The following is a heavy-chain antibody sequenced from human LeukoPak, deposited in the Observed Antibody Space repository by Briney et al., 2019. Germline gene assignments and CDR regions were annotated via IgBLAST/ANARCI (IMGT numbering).Heavy chain of an antibody. Sequence: GGSLRLSCAASGFTSSSYWMGWVRQAPGKGLEWVANINQDGSDKYYVDSVKGRFTISRDNDKNSLYLQMDSLRAEDMALYYCARERGSKHYDFWGQGTLVTVSS. J-gene: IGHJ4*02. D-gene: IGHD3-16*01. V-gene: IGHV3-7*01. CDR1: GFTSSSYW. CDR2: INQDGSDK. CDR3: ARERGSKHYDF.